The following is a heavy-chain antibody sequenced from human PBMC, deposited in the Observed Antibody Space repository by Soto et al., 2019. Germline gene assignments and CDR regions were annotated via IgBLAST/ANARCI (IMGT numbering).Heavy chain of an antibody. Sequence: GASVKVSCKASGYTFSDFYLHWLRQAPGQGLQWKALTDPSGTITRYALILQGRLAVTSDTTSSTVYMDLSNLRSEATAVYYCARGPSSGAFDLSGQGTMLTVSS. V-gene: IGHV1-46*01. CDR1: GYTFSDFY. CDR2: TDPSGTIT. CDR3: ARGPSSGAFDL. D-gene: IGHD1-26*01. J-gene: IGHJ3*01.